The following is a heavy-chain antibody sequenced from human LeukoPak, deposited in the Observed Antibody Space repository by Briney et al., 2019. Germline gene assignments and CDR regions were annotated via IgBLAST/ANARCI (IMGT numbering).Heavy chain of an antibody. CDR1: IDSFSNYH. CDR3: ARSPVTVGTLGTWAHDAFDI. Sequence: SETLSLTCAVYIDSFSNYHWNWIRQTPAKGMEWIGEVNESGGTNISPSLRSRVILSVDTSKNQFSLKLSPVTAADTAVYYCARSPVTVGTLGTWAHDAFDIWGQGTMVTASS. D-gene: IGHD2-21*02. J-gene: IGHJ3*02. V-gene: IGHV4-34*01. CDR2: VNESGGT.